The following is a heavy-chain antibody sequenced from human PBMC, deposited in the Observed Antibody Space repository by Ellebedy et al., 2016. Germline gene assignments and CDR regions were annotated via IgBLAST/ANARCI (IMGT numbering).Heavy chain of an antibody. Sequence: GGSLRLSXAASGFTFSSYAMSWVRQAPGKGLEWVSAISGSGGSTYYADSVKGRFTISRDNSKNTLYLQMNSLRAEDTAVYYCAKNSRYGSGNFDYWGQGTLVTVSS. V-gene: IGHV3-23*01. CDR3: AKNSRYGSGNFDY. CDR2: ISGSGGST. J-gene: IGHJ4*02. D-gene: IGHD3-10*01. CDR1: GFTFSSYA.